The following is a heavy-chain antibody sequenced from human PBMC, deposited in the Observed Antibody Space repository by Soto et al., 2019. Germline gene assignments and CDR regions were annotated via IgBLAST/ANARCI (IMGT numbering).Heavy chain of an antibody. CDR2: IYYSGST. CDR1: GGSISSSSYY. D-gene: IGHD3-10*01. V-gene: IGHV4-39*01. J-gene: IGHJ4*02. Sequence: QLQLQESGPGLVKPSETLSLTCTVSGGSISSSSYYWGWIRQPPGKGLEWIGSIYYSGSTYYNPSLKSRVTIAVDTSKNQFSLKLSSVTAADTAVYYCARHRITMVRGVITNPAHFDYWGQGTLVTVSS. CDR3: ARHRITMVRGVITNPAHFDY.